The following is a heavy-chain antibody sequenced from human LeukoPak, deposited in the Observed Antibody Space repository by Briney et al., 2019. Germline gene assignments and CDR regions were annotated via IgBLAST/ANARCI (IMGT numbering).Heavy chain of an antibody. J-gene: IGHJ1*01. CDR2: ISGSGGST. CDR3: AKGGWSSSSGYFQH. Sequence: GGSLRLSCAASGFTFSSYAMSWVRQAPGKGLEWVSAISGSGGSTHYADSVKGRYTISRDNSKNTLYLQMNSLRAEDTAVYYCAKGGWSSSSGYFQHWGQGTLVTVSS. D-gene: IGHD6-6*01. V-gene: IGHV3-23*01. CDR1: GFTFSSYA.